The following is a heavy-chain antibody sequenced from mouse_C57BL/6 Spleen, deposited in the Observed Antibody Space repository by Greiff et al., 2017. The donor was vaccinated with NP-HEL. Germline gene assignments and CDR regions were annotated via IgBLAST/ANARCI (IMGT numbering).Heavy chain of an antibody. V-gene: IGHV5-6*01. D-gene: IGHD4-1*01. CDR2: ISSGGSYT. J-gene: IGHJ4*01. CDR1: GFTFSSYG. Sequence: EVMLVESGGDLVKPGGSLKLSCAASGFTFSSYGMSWVRQTPDKRLEWVATISSGGSYTYYPDSVKGRFTISRDNAKNTLYLQMSSLKSDDTAMYYCASQLVYAMDYWGQGTSVTVSS. CDR3: ASQLVYAMDY.